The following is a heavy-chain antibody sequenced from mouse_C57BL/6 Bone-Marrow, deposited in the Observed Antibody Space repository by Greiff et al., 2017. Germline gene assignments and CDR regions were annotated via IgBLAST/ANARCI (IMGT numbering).Heavy chain of an antibody. CDR1: GYTFTSYW. V-gene: IGHV1-64*01. J-gene: IGHJ2*01. CDR3: ASRLRQYYFDY. D-gene: IGHD3-2*02. Sequence: QVQLQQPGAELVKPGASVKLSCKASGYTFTSYWMHWVKQRPGQGLEWIGMIHPNSGSTNYNEKFKSKATLTVDKSSSPAYMQLSSLTSEDSAVYYCASRLRQYYFDYWGQGTTLTVSS. CDR2: IHPNSGST.